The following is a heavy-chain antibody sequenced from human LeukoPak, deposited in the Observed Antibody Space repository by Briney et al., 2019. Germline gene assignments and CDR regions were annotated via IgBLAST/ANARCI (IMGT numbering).Heavy chain of an antibody. J-gene: IGHJ6*03. D-gene: IGHD3-10*01. Sequence: GGSLRLSCAASGFTVRSNYRIWVRQAPGKGLEWVSVIYSGGSTYYTDSVKGRFTISRDNSKNTLYLQMNSLRADDTAVYYCARVYYGSGSLHYYYYYMDVWGKGTTVTISS. CDR1: GFTVRSNY. V-gene: IGHV3-53*01. CDR3: ARVYYGSGSLHYYYYYMDV. CDR2: IYSGGST.